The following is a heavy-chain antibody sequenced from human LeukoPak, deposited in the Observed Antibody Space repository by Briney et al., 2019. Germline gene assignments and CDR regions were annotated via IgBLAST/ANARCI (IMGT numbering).Heavy chain of an antibody. CDR1: GFTFSSYS. J-gene: IGHJ6*02. V-gene: IGHV3-21*01. Sequence: GGSLRLSCAASGFTFSSYSMNWVRQAPGKGLEWVSSISSSSSYIYYADSVEGRFTISRDNAKNSLYLQMNSLRAEDTAVYYCARGYCSSTSCYGYYYYGMDVWGQGTTVTVSS. CDR2: ISSSSSYI. D-gene: IGHD2-2*01. CDR3: ARGYCSSTSCYGYYYYGMDV.